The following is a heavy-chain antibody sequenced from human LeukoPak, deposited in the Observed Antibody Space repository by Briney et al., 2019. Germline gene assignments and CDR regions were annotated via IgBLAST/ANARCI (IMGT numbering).Heavy chain of an antibody. D-gene: IGHD7-27*01. V-gene: IGHV3-30*04. CDR2: ISYDGSNK. Sequence: HPGGSLRLSCAASGFTFSSYAMHWVRQAPGKGLEWVAVISYDGSNKYYADSVKGRFTISGDNSKNTLYLQMNSLRAEDTAVYYCARVRSRLGKSLDYWGQGTLVTVSS. CDR3: ARVRSRLGKSLDY. CDR1: GFTFSSYA. J-gene: IGHJ4*02.